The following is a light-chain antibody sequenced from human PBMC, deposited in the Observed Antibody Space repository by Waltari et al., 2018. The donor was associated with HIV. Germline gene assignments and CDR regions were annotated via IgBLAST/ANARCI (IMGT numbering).Light chain of an antibody. V-gene: IGLV3-25*03. CDR3: QSADSSGIYEI. J-gene: IGLJ2*01. Sequence: SYELTQPPSMSVSPGQTTRITCSGDALPKQYAYWYQQKPGQAPVLIIYKDTERPSGIPERFSGSNSGTIATLTISGVQAEDEAADYCQSADSSGIYEIFGGGTKVIVL. CDR1: ALPKQY. CDR2: KDT.